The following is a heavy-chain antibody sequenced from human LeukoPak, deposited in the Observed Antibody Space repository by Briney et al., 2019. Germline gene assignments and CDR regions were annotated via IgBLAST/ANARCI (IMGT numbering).Heavy chain of an antibody. D-gene: IGHD3-22*01. J-gene: IGHJ4*02. CDR3: AKGQNRGTMIVVVIHYFDY. Sequence: GGSLRLSCAASGFTFSSYAMSWVRQAPGKGLEWVSAISGSGGSTYYADSVKGRFTISRDNSKNTLYLQMNSLRAEDTAVYYCAKGQNRGTMIVVVIHYFDYWGQGTLVTVSS. V-gene: IGHV3-23*01. CDR2: ISGSGGST. CDR1: GFTFSSYA.